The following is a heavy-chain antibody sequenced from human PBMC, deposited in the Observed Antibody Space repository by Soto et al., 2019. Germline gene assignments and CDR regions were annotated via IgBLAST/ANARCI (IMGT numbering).Heavy chain of an antibody. V-gene: IGHV3-7*01. Sequence: PGGSLRLSCTASGLSINNDWMTWVRQGPGKGLEWVANIKGDGSEQNYAASVEGRFTISRDNAKNSLYLQMNSLRAEDTAVYYCAKSVRFLEWLLYRLDYYGMDVWGQGTTVTVSS. CDR1: GLSINNDW. CDR3: AKSVRFLEWLLYRLDYYGMDV. CDR2: IKGDGSEQ. J-gene: IGHJ6*02. D-gene: IGHD3-3*01.